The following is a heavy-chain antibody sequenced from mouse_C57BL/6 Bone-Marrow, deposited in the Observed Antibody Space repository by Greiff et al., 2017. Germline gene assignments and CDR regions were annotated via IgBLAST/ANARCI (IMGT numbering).Heavy chain of an antibody. Sequence: EVMLVESGGDLVKPGGSLKLSCAASGFTFSSYGMSWVRQTPDKSLEWVATISSGGSYTYYPDSVKGRFTISRDNAKNTLYLQMSSLKSEDTAMYYCARQTFGYWGQGTSVTVSS. V-gene: IGHV5-6*01. CDR2: ISSGGSYT. J-gene: IGHJ4*01. CDR3: ARQTFGY. CDR1: GFTFSSYG.